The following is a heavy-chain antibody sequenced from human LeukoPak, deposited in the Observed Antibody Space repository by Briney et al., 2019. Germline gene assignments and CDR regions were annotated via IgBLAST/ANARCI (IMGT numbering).Heavy chain of an antibody. CDR2: IYASGST. J-gene: IGHJ4*02. V-gene: IGHV4-4*07. Sequence: KPSETLSLTCTVSGGSISNYYWSWIRQPAGMGLEWIGRIYASGSTNYNPSLKSRVTMSVDTSNNQLSLNLSSVTAADTAVYYCARTSARGAQFDYWGQGTLVTVSS. D-gene: IGHD3-10*01. CDR3: ARTSARGAQFDY. CDR1: GGSISNYY.